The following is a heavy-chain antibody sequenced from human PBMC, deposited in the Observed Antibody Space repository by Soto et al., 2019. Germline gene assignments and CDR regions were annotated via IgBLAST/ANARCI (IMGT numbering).Heavy chain of an antibody. J-gene: IGHJ4*02. D-gene: IGHD3-9*01. V-gene: IGHV3-30*18. Sequence: QVQLVQSGGGVVQPGRSLRLSCAASGFTFGSYAMHWVRQAPGKGLAWVAVISHDGRNKDYVDSVKGRFTISSDTSKNTLCLQMNSLRVEDTAVYYCAKATGYDILTGLIGDLDYWGPGTLVTVSS. CDR3: AKATGYDILTGLIGDLDY. CDR1: GFTFGSYA. CDR2: ISHDGRNK.